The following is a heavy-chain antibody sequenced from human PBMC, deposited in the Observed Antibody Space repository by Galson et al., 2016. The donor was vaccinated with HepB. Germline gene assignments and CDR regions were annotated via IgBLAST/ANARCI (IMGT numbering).Heavy chain of an antibody. CDR1: GLTFDDYA. CDR2: ISWDSRSI. Sequence: SLRLSCAVSGLTFDDYAIHWVRQAPGKGLEWVSGISWDSRSIDYADSVKGRFTISRDNAKNSLYLQMSSLRVEDTALYYCASGYFYDSSGYYFDYWGQGTLVTVSS. J-gene: IGHJ4*02. V-gene: IGHV3-9*01. D-gene: IGHD3-22*01. CDR3: ASGYFYDSSGYYFDY.